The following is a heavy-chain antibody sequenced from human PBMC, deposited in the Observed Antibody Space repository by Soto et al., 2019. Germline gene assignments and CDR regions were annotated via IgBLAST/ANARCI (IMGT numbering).Heavy chain of an antibody. CDR3: AKGGDDFWSGYYNWFDP. Sequence: EVQLLESGGGLVQPGGSLRLSCAASGFTFSSYAMSWVRQAPGKGLEWVSAISGSGGSTYYADSVKGRFTISRDNSKNTLYLQMNSLRAEDTAVYYCAKGGDDFWSGYYNWFDPWGQGTLVTVSS. V-gene: IGHV3-23*01. J-gene: IGHJ5*02. CDR1: GFTFSSYA. CDR2: ISGSGGST. D-gene: IGHD3-3*01.